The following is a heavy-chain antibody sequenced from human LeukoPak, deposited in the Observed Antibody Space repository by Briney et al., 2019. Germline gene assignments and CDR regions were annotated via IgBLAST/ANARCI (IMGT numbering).Heavy chain of an antibody. J-gene: IGHJ6*02. CDR2: IKQDGSEK. Sequence: GKGLEWVANIKQDGSEKYYVHSVKGRFTVSRDNAKNSLYLQMNSLRAEDTAVYYCARAMDVWGQGTTVTVSS. CDR3: ARAMDV. V-gene: IGHV3-7*01.